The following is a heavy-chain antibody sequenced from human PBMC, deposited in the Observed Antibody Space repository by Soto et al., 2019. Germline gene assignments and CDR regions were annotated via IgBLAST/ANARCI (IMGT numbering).Heavy chain of an antibody. J-gene: IGHJ4*02. D-gene: IGHD1-20*01. Sequence: SENLSLTCSVSGVAITNYYWTWIRHSPLNGLEWIGYVYHTGNTYYNPSLRSRVTISLDTSKNQVSLRLMSVNDADTAVYYCAREHYNWKLWGQRTLVTSPQ. CDR2: VYHTGNT. CDR1: GVAITNYY. V-gene: IGHV4-59*01. CDR3: AREHYNWKL.